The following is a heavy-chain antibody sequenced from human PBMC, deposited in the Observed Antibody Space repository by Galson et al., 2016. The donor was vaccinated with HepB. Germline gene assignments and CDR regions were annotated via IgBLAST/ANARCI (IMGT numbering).Heavy chain of an antibody. V-gene: IGHV1-46*01. CDR3: ARDLYSSSSGQEGMDI. J-gene: IGHJ6*02. CDR2: INPSGTST. Sequence: SVKVSCKASGYTFTNYYIHWVRQAPGQGLEWVGDINPSGTSTSYAQKFQGRVTVSRDTSTSTVYMELSSLSSEDTAVYYCARDLYSSSSGQEGMDIWGQGTTVTVAS. D-gene: IGHD6-6*01. CDR1: GYTFTNYY.